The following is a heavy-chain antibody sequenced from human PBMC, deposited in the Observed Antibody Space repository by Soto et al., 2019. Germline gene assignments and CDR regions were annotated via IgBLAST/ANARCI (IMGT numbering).Heavy chain of an antibody. D-gene: IGHD6-19*01. V-gene: IGHV3-23*01. CDR2: TSGSGATT. CDR3: AYVLYASGSNVFDP. CDR1: GFTLTNYD. J-gene: IGHJ5*02. Sequence: GGSLRLSCAASGFTLTNYDMSWVRQAPGKGLEWVSGTSGSGATTYYADSVRGRFTISRDNSKNTLYLQMNSLSAEDTAVYYCAYVLYASGSNVFDPRGQRTLVTVSS.